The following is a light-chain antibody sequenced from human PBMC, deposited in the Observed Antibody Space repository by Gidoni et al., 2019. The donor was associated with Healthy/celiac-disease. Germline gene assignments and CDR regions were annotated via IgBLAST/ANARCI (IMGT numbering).Light chain of an antibody. CDR2: DAS. J-gene: IGKJ3*01. CDR3: QQYNSYSST. Sequence: DIQMTQSPSTLSAAVGDRVTITCRASQRSSSWLAWYQQKPGKAPKLLIYDASSWESGVPSRFSGSGSGTEFTLTISSLQPDDFATYYCQQYNSYSSTFGPGTKVDIK. V-gene: IGKV1-5*01. CDR1: QRSSSW.